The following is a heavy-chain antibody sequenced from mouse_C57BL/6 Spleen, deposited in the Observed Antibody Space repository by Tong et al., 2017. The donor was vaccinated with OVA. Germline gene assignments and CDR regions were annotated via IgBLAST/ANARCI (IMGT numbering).Heavy chain of an antibody. D-gene: IGHD2-14*01. CDR1: GYTFTSYW. V-gene: IGHV1-5*01. CDR3: TREGTIGTTRSMDY. CDR2: IYPGNSDT. J-gene: IGHJ4*01. Sequence: EVQLQESGTVLARPGASVKMSCKASGYTFTSYWMHWVKQRPGQGLEWIGAIYPGNSDTSYNQKFKGKAKLTAVTSTSNAYMELSSLTKEDSAVYYCTREGTIGTTRSMDYWGQGTSVTVSS.